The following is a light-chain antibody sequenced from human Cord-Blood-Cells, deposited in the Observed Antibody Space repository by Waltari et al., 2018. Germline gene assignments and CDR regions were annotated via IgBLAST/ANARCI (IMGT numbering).Light chain of an antibody. V-gene: IGKV3-15*01. Sequence: EIVMTPSPATLSVSPGVRATLSCRASHSLSSNLSWYQQKPGQAPRLLIYGASTRATGIPARFSGSGSGTEFTLTISSLQSEDFAVYYCQQYNNWPPITFGQGTRLEIK. CDR2: GAS. CDR1: HSLSSN. CDR3: QQYNNWPPIT. J-gene: IGKJ5*01.